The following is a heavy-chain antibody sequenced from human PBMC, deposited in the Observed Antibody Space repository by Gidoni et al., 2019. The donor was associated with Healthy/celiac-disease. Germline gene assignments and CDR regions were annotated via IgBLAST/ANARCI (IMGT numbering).Heavy chain of an antibody. J-gene: IGHJ5*02. CDR1: GRSLIRYY. CDR2: IYTSGST. Sequence: QVQLQESGPGLVKPSAPLSLTCTVSGRSLIRYYWSWIRQPAGKGLEWIGRIYTSGSTNYNPSLKSRVTMSVDTSKNQFSLKLSSVTAADTAVYYCARGQSPGDCTNGVCYLGWFDPWGQGTLVTVSS. V-gene: IGHV4-4*07. CDR3: ARGQSPGDCTNGVCYLGWFDP. D-gene: IGHD2-8*01.